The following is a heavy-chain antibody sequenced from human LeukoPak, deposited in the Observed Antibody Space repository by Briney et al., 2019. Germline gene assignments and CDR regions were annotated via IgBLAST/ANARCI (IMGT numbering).Heavy chain of an antibody. J-gene: IGHJ6*03. Sequence: SVKVSCKASGGTFSSYAISWVRQAPGQGLEWMGGIIPIFGTTNYAQKFQGRVTITADESTSTTYMELSSLRSDDTAVYYCARTYYYGSGSYYKGYYYYMDVWGKGTTVTISS. CDR3: ARTYYYGSGSYYKGYYYYMDV. CDR1: GGTFSSYA. V-gene: IGHV1-69*13. D-gene: IGHD3-10*01. CDR2: IIPIFGTT.